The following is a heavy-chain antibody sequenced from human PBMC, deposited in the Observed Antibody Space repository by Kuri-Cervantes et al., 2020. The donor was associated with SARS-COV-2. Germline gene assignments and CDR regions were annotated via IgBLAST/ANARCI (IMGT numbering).Heavy chain of an antibody. J-gene: IGHJ4*02. V-gene: IGHV1-69*04. CDR1: GGTFSSYA. D-gene: IGHD1-7*01. Sequence: SVKVSCKASGGTFSSYAISWVRQAPGQGLEWMGRIIPILGIANYAQKFQGRVTITADKSTSTAYMELSSLRSEDTAVYHCARGLELRSGYFDYWGQGTLVTVSS. CDR2: IIPILGIA. CDR3: ARGLELRSGYFDY.